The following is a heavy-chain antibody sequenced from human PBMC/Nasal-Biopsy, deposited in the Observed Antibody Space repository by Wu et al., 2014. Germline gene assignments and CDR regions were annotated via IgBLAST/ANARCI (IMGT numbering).Heavy chain of an antibody. V-gene: IGHV2-70*01. J-gene: IGHJ4*02. CDR1: GFSLSTSGMC. Sequence: ALVKPTQTLTLTCTFSGFSLSTSGMCVTWIRQPPGKARGSGLHSLIGMMINITAHLWRPGSPSPRTPPKIQVVLTVTNMDPVDTATYYCARIVRDCSGGRCYSLGVDHWGQGNLVTVSS. CDR2: LIGMMI. D-gene: IGHD2-15*01. CDR3: ARIVRDCSGGRCYSLGVDH.